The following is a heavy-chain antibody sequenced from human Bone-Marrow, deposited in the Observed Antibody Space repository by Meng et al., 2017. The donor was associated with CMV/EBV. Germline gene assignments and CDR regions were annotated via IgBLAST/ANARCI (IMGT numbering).Heavy chain of an antibody. CDR3: ATGATLDY. V-gene: IGHV3-21*01. J-gene: IGHJ4*02. D-gene: IGHD3-10*01. CDR1: GFTFSSYR. CDR2: ISSTSAYI. Sequence: GGSLRLSCAASGFTFSSYRINWVRQAPGKGLEWVASISSTSAYIYYAESAEGRFIISRDNAKSSLYLTMDNLAVEDTAVYYCATGATLDYWGQGTLATVSS.